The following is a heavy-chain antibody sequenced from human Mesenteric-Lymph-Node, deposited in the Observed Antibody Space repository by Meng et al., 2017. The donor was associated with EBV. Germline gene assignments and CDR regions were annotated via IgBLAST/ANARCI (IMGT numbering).Heavy chain of an antibody. V-gene: IGHV4-4*02. J-gene: IGHJ4*02. CDR2: IYHSGST. CDR3: ARDLSGSRNRPFDY. CDR1: GGSISSSNW. D-gene: IGHD3-10*01. Sequence: AHLQASRPGLVKPSGTLSRPGAVSGGSISSSNWWSWVRQPPGKGLEWIGEIYHSGSTNYNPSLKSRVTISVDKSKNQFSLKLSSVTAADTAVYYCARDLSGSRNRPFDYWGQGTLVTVSS.